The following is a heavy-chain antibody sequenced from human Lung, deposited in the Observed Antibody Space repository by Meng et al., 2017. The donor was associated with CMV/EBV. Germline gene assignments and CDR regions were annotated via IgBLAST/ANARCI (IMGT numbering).Heavy chain of an antibody. V-gene: IGHV3-30*02. D-gene: IGHD3-3*01. Sequence: GGSLRLSCAASGFSFSSYGMQWVRQAPGKGLEWVTFIRYDGNKKYYVDSVKGRFTISRDNSKNMLYLQMNSLRAEDTAVYYCAKDDSAYFDFRSGYSTPPDYWGQGTLVTFSS. CDR3: AKDDSAYFDFRSGYSTPPDY. CDR1: GFSFSSYG. CDR2: IRYDGNKK. J-gene: IGHJ4*02.